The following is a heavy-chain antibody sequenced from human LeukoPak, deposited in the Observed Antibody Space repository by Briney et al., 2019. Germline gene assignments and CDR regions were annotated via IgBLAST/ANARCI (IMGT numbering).Heavy chain of an antibody. Sequence: ASVKVFCKASGGTFSSYAISWVRQAPGQGLEWMGRIIPILGIANYAQKFQGRVTITADNSTSTAYMELSSLRSEDTAVYYCARVSTDYGDYGGGIDYWGQGTLVTVSS. CDR3: ARVSTDYGDYGGGIDY. D-gene: IGHD4-17*01. V-gene: IGHV1-69*04. CDR1: GGTFSSYA. J-gene: IGHJ4*02. CDR2: IIPILGIA.